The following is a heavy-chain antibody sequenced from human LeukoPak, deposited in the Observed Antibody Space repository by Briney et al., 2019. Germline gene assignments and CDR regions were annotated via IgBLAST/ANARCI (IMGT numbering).Heavy chain of an antibody. V-gene: IGHV1-2*02. CDR1: GYTFTGYY. J-gene: IGHJ5*02. CDR3: ARSGGSYRLKRNWFDP. Sequence: GASVKVSCKASGYTFTGYYMHWVRQAPGQGLEWMGWINPNSGGTNYAQKFQGRVTMTRDTSISTAYMELSRLRSDDTAVYYCARSGGSYRLKRNWFDPWGQGTLVTVSS. CDR2: INPNSGGT. D-gene: IGHD1-26*01.